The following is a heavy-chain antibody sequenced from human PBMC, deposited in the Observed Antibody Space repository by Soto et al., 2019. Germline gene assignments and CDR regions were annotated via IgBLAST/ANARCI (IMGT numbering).Heavy chain of an antibody. D-gene: IGHD4-4*01. CDR1: GSSFPKYP. CDR3: VRGGYSSSWERLDP. V-gene: IGHV3-30-3*01. Sequence: PGVTLRLSCAASGSSFPKYPMHWVRQTPDKGLGWVAVISHDVGTKNSADSVKGRFSISRDNSRNTLYLEMNSLRTEDTAMYYCVRGGYSSSWERLDPWGQGTLVTVSS. J-gene: IGHJ5*01. CDR2: ISHDVGTK.